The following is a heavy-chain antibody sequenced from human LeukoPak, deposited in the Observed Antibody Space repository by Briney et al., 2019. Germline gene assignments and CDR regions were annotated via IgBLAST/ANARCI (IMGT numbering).Heavy chain of an antibody. V-gene: IGHV3-64*01. CDR1: GFPFSNYA. CDR2: ISSNGGTT. D-gene: IGHD5-24*01. CDR3: ARDGVATNDC. J-gene: IGHJ4*02. Sequence: GGSLRLSCAASGFPFSNYAMQWVRQAPGKGLVYVSGISSNGGTTVYANSVKGRFTISRDNSKNTLYLQMGSLRAEDMAVYYCARDGVATNDCWGQGTLVTVSS.